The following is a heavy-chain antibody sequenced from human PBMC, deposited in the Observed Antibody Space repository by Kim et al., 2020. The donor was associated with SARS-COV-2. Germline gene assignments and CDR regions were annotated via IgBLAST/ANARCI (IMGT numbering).Heavy chain of an antibody. J-gene: IGHJ6*02. Sequence: GGSLRLSCAGSGLSFSGSTMHWVRQASGKGLEWVGRIRSKANSYATEYAASVKGRFTISRDDSKNTAYLQMNSLKTEDTAVYCCSPQEGGTSGYYYAMDVWGQGTTVTVSS. V-gene: IGHV3-73*01. D-gene: IGHD1-26*01. CDR1: GLSFSGST. CDR3: SPQEGGTSGYYYAMDV. CDR2: IRSKANSYAT.